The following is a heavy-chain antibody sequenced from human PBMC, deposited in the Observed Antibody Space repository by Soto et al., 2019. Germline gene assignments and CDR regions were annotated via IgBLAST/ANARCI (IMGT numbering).Heavy chain of an antibody. CDR1: GFTFSNYG. CDR3: ANVGPNSPGSTYFDK. V-gene: IGHV3-23*01. Sequence: PGGSLRLSCAASGFTFSNYGTSWVRQAPGKGLEWVSSISDSGGSTYYADSMKGRFTISRDNSKNTLYLQMNSLRAEDTAVYYCANVGPNSPGSTYFDKWGQGDVVPV. CDR2: ISDSGGST. J-gene: IGHJ4*02. D-gene: IGHD1-26*01.